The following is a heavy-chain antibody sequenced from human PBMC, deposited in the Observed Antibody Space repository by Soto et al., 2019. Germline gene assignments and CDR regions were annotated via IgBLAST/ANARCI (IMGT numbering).Heavy chain of an antibody. CDR3: ARDSVRFLEHFSKDYSDY. Sequence: QVHLVESGGGVVQPGGSLRLSCAGSGFTFSDYGMHWVRQAPGKGLEWVAVLWYDGSGEYYTDSVRGRFTISRVNSKNTLYLQMNNLRDEDTGVYYCARDSVRFLEHFSKDYSDYWGQGTRVTVSS. J-gene: IGHJ4*02. D-gene: IGHD3-3*01. CDR1: GFTFSDYG. CDR2: LWYDGSGE. V-gene: IGHV3-33*08.